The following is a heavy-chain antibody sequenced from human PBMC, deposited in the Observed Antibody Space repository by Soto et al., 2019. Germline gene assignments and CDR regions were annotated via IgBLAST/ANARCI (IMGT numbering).Heavy chain of an antibody. Sequence: SETLSLTCTVSGGSISSSSYYWGWIRQPPGKGLEWIGSIYYSGSTYYNPSLKSRVTISVDTSKNQFSLKLSSVTAADTAVYYCARHEGFGEYHYYYGMDVWGQWTTVTVSS. CDR1: GGSISSSSYY. J-gene: IGHJ6*02. D-gene: IGHD3-10*01. CDR3: ARHEGFGEYHYYYGMDV. CDR2: IYYSGST. V-gene: IGHV4-39*01.